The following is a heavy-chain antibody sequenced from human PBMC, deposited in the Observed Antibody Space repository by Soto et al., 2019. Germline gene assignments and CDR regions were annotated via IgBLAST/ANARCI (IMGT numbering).Heavy chain of an antibody. D-gene: IGHD3-3*01. CDR2: IVVGSGNT. V-gene: IGHV1-58*01. CDR3: AADRECDFWSDCYTLDAFAI. Sequence: SVKVSCKASGFTFTSSAVQWVRQARGQRLEWIGWIVVGSGNTNYAQKFQERVTIIRDMSTSTAYMELSSLRSEDTAVYYCAADRECDFWSDCYTLDAFAISGRGTMVTVS. J-gene: IGHJ3*02. CDR1: GFTFTSSA.